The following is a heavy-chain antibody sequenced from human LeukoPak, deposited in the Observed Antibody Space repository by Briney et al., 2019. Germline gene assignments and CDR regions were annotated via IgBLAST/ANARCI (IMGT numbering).Heavy chain of an antibody. CDR1: GFTFSSYG. Sequence: GGSLRLSCAASGFTFSSYGMHWVRQAPGKGLEWVANIKQDGTEKYYVDSVKGRFTISRDNAKNSLYLQMNSLRDVDTAVYFCARPTAVTLVDAFNIWGLGTMVTVSS. V-gene: IGHV3-7*04. J-gene: IGHJ3*02. CDR2: IKQDGTEK. D-gene: IGHD4-17*01. CDR3: ARPTAVTLVDAFNI.